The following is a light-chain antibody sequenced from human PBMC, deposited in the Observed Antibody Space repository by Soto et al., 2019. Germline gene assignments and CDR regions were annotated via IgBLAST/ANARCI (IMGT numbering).Light chain of an antibody. CDR2: GAS. CDR3: QQSYSSVAVT. Sequence: DIQMTQSPSSLSASVGDRVTITCRTSQSISSYLNWYQQKPGTAPKLLIYGASSLQSGVPSMFSGSGSGTDLTLTISSLRPEDCATYYSQQSYSSVAVTLGQGTRLEIK. J-gene: IGKJ5*01. V-gene: IGKV1-39*01. CDR1: QSISSY.